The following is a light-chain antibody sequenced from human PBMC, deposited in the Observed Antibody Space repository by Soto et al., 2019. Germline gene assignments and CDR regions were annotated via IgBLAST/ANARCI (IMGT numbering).Light chain of an antibody. CDR2: EVT. CDR3: TSFTSTSSLYV. Sequence: QTVVTQPASVSGSLGQSITISCTGTGSDIAGYNYISWYQQLPGKAPKLMIYEVTIRPSGISNRFSGSKSGNTASLTISGLQAEDEADYFCTSFTSTSSLYVFGTGTQLTVL. CDR1: GSDIAGYNY. V-gene: IGLV2-14*01. J-gene: IGLJ1*01.